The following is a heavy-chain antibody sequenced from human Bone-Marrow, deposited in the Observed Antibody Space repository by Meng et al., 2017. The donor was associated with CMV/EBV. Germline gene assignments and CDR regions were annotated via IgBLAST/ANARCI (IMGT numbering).Heavy chain of an antibody. CDR3: AKTLSNTYYYTYYYHGMDV. V-gene: IGHV3-21*01. CDR1: GFTFSSYS. J-gene: IGHJ6*02. CDR2: ISSSSSYI. D-gene: IGHD3-22*01. Sequence: GGSLRLSCAASGFTFSSYSMNWVRQAPGKGLEWVSSISSSSSYIYYADSVKGRFTISRDNAKNSLYLQMNSLRAEDTAVYYCAKTLSNTYYYTYYYHGMDVWGQGTTVTVSS.